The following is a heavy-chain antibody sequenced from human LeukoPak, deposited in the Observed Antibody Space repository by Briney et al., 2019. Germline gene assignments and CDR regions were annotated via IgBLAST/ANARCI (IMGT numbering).Heavy chain of an antibody. D-gene: IGHD3-10*01. CDR2: FDPEDGET. V-gene: IGHV1-24*01. CDR1: GYTLTELS. CDR3: ARRSPMVRGVIKSWFDP. J-gene: IGHJ5*02. Sequence: ASVKVSCKVSGYTLTELSMHWVRQAPGKGLEWMGGFDPEDGETIYAQKFQGRVTITRNTSISTAYMELSSLRSEDTAVYYCARRSPMVRGVIKSWFDPWGQGTLVTVSS.